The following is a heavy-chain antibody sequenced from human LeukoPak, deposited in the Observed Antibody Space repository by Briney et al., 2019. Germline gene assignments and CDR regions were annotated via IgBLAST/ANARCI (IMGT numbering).Heavy chain of an antibody. Sequence: GGSLRLSCAASEFTFSSYAMSWVRQAPGKGLEWVPAISGSGGSTYYGDSVKGRFTISRDNSKKTLDLQMNSLRAEDTAIYYCAKEPSCSGGSCYYFDYWGQGTLVTVSS. CDR1: EFTFSSYA. CDR2: ISGSGGST. V-gene: IGHV3-23*01. J-gene: IGHJ4*02. D-gene: IGHD2-15*01. CDR3: AKEPSCSGGSCYYFDY.